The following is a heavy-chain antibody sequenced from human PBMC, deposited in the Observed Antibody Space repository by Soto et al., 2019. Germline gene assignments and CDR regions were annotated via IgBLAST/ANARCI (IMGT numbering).Heavy chain of an antibody. CDR2: IYYSGST. J-gene: IGHJ4*02. Sequence: PSETLSLTCTVSGGSISSYYWSWIRQPPGKGLEWIGYIYYSGSTNYNPSLKSRVTISVDTSKNQFSLKLSSVTAADTAVYYCAAYYYDSSGKFDYWGQGTLVT. D-gene: IGHD3-22*01. V-gene: IGHV4-59*01. CDR1: GGSISSYY. CDR3: AAYYYDSSGKFDY.